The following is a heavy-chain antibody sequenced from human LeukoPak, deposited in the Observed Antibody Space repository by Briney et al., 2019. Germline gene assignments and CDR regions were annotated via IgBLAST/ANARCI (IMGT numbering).Heavy chain of an antibody. CDR1: GFTFSSYA. D-gene: IGHD6-19*01. J-gene: IGHJ4*02. CDR2: ISYDGSNK. V-gene: IGHV3-30*04. Sequence: GGSLRLSCAASGFTFSSYAMHWVRQAPGKGLEWVAVISYDGSNKYHADSVKGRFTISRDNTKNTLYLQMNSLRAEDTAVYYCAAGPPAVAVAGTNMGLGYWGQGTLVTVSS. CDR3: AAGPPAVAVAGTNMGLGY.